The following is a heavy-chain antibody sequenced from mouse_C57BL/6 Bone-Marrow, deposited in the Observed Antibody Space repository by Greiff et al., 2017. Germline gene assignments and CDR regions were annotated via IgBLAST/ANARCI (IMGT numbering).Heavy chain of an antibody. CDR1: GYTFTSYW. CDR2: IYPGSGST. J-gene: IGHJ4*01. Sequence: QVQLKESGAELVKPGASVKMSCKASGYTFTSYWITWVKQRTGQGLEWIGDIYPGSGSTNYNEKFKSKATLTVDTSSSTAYMQLRSLTSEDSAVYYCARRVYYEGAMDYWGQGTSVTVSS. V-gene: IGHV1-55*01. D-gene: IGHD2-4*01. CDR3: ARRVYYEGAMDY.